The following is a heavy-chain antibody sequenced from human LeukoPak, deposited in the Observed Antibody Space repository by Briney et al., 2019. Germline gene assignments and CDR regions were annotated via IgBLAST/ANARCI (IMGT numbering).Heavy chain of an antibody. CDR1: GFTLSSYW. V-gene: IGHV3-7*01. CDR3: ARGATYAYYQDY. D-gene: IGHD1-26*01. J-gene: IGHJ4*02. Sequence: GGSLRLSCAASGFTLSSYWMSWVRQAPGKGLEWVANIKQDGSEKYYVDSVKGRLTISRDNAKNTLYLQMNSLRAEDTAVYYCARGATYAYYQDYWGQGTLVTASS. CDR2: IKQDGSEK.